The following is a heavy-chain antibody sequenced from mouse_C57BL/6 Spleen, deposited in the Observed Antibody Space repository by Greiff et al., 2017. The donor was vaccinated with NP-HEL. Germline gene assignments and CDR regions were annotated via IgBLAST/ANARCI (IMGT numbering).Heavy chain of an antibody. D-gene: IGHD1-1*01. J-gene: IGHJ3*01. CDR2: ISDGGSYT. CDR1: GFTFSSYA. V-gene: IGHV5-4*01. Sequence: EVQGVESGGGLVKPGGSLKLSCAASGFTFSSYAMSWVRQTPEKRLEWVATISDGGSYTYYPDNVKGRFTISRDNAKNNLYLQMSHLKSEDTAMYYCARGGGSSYGFAYWGQGTLVTVSA. CDR3: ARGGGSSYGFAY.